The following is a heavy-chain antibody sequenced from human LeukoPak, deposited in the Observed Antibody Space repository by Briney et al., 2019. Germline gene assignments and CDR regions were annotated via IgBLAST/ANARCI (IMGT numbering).Heavy chain of an antibody. Sequence: ASVKVSCKASGGTFSSYAISWVRQAPGQGLEWMGRIIPILGIANYAQKFQGRVTITADKSTSTAYMELSSLRSEDTAVYYCARGPQFADLDNYYYYGMDVWGQGTTVTVSS. CDR2: IIPILGIA. CDR3: ARGPQFADLDNYYYYGMDV. V-gene: IGHV1-69*04. J-gene: IGHJ6*02. D-gene: IGHD3-10*01. CDR1: GGTFSSYA.